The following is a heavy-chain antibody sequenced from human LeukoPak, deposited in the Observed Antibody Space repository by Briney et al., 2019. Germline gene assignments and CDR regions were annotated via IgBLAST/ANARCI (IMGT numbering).Heavy chain of an antibody. Sequence: GGSLRLSCAASGFTFDDFALHWVRQAPGKGLEWVSGISWNSGDVGYVDSVKGRFTISRDNAKTSLYLQMNSLRAEDTAVYYCARDVLAAGATGTFDIWGQGTMVTVSS. CDR1: GFTFDDFA. CDR3: ARDVLAAGATGTFDI. J-gene: IGHJ3*02. V-gene: IGHV3-9*01. D-gene: IGHD1-14*01. CDR2: ISWNSGDV.